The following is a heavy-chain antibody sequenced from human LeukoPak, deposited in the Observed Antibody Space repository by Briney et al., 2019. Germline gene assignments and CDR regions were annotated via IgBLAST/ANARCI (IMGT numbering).Heavy chain of an antibody. CDR3: ARDSPIYMFDY. CDR2: ISSSSSYI. Sequence: GGSLRLSCAASGFTFSSYSMNWVRQAPGKGLEWVSSISSSSSYIYYADSVKSRFTISKDNAKNSLYLQMNSLRAEDTAVYYCARDSPIYMFDYWGQGTLVTVSS. J-gene: IGHJ4*02. CDR1: GFTFSSYS. V-gene: IGHV3-21*01. D-gene: IGHD4-11*01.